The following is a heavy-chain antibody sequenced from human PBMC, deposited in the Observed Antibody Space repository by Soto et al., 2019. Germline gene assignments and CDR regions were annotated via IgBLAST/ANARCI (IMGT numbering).Heavy chain of an antibody. D-gene: IGHD3-3*01. V-gene: IGHV4-30-4*01. J-gene: IGHJ4*02. CDR3: ARDHYYDIRSGFDS. CDR2: IYYSGST. Sequence: QVQLQESGPGLVKPSQTLSLTCTVSGGSISSADYYWSWIRQSPGTGLEWIGYIYYSGSTYYNPSLKSGVTMSLDTSKNQFSLRLTSVTVADTAVYYCARDHYYDIRSGFDSWGQGTLVTVSS. CDR1: GGSISSADYY.